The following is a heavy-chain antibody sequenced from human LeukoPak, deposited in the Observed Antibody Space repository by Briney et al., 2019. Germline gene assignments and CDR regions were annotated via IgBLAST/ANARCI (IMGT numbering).Heavy chain of an antibody. CDR2: ISAYNGNT. CDR3: ARDPITMVQGVKDY. Sequence: ASVKVSCKASGYTFTSYGISWVRQAPGQGLEWMGRISAYNGNTNYAQKLQGRVTMTTDTSTSTAYMELRSLRSDDTAVYYCARDPITMVQGVKDYWGQGTLVTVSS. V-gene: IGHV1-18*01. J-gene: IGHJ4*02. D-gene: IGHD3-10*01. CDR1: GYTFTSYG.